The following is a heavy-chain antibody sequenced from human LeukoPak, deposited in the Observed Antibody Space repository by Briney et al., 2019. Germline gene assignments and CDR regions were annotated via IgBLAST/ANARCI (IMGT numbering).Heavy chain of an antibody. CDR3: VKGGKYSSGTFDY. CDR2: ISSDGGST. J-gene: IGHJ4*02. Sequence: PGGSLRLSCAASGFTFSTYALHWVRQTPGKGLEYVSAISSDGGSTYYADSVKGRFTISRDNSKNTLYLQMSSLRAEDTAVYYCVKGGKYSSGTFDYWGQGTLVTVSS. D-gene: IGHD6-19*01. CDR1: GFTFSTYA. V-gene: IGHV3-64D*09.